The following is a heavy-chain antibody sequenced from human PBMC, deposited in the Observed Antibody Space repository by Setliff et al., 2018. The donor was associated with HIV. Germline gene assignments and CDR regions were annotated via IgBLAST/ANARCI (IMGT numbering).Heavy chain of an antibody. CDR1: GYTFTSYD. Sequence: ASVKVSCKASGYTFTSYDINWMRQAPGRGLEWMGWIYPKSGDTNYEQKFQGRVTLTRDTSISTAYMQLSSLRSDDTAVYYCARGRNYDSSGYGDYYYYMDVWGKGTTVTVSS. V-gene: IGHV1-2*02. J-gene: IGHJ6*03. CDR2: IYPKSGDT. D-gene: IGHD3-22*01. CDR3: ARGRNYDSSGYGDYYYYMDV.